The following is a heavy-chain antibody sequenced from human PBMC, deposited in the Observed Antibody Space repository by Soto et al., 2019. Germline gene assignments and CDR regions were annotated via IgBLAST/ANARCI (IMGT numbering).Heavy chain of an antibody. J-gene: IGHJ6*02. V-gene: IGHV1-8*01. CDR2: MYPNSGNT. D-gene: IGHD3-3*01. CDR1: GYTFTSYD. Sequence: GASVKVSCKASGYTFTSYDINWVRQATGQGLEWLGWMYPNSGNTGYAQKFQGRVTMTRNTSISTAYMELSSLRSEDTAVYYCARGQTRFLEWLLSPSYGMDVWGQGTTVTVSS. CDR3: ARGQTRFLEWLLSPSYGMDV.